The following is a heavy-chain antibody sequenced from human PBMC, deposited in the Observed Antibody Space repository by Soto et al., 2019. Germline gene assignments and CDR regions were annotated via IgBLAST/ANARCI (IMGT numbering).Heavy chain of an antibody. CDR2: VSASGLNT. V-gene: IGHV3-23*01. Sequence: EGQLLESGGKLVQPGGSLTLSSAASGFTFRTDAMAWVRQAPGKGLAWVSGVSASGLNTDYADPVKGRFYISRENSKKTLALHINSLRAEDTALYYWAKARPRGTSGSLFDYWRQGTPVPVSP. J-gene: IGHJ4*02. CDR1: GFTFRTDA. CDR3: AKARPRGTSGSLFDY. D-gene: IGHD3-16*01.